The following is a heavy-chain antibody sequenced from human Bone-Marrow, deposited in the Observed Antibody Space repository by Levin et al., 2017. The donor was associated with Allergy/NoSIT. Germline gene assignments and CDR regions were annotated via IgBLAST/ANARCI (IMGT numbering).Heavy chain of an antibody. CDR3: ARDENENERGWFNP. V-gene: IGHV1-2*02. J-gene: IGHJ5*02. Sequence: ASVKVSCKASGYSFTGYYINWVRQAPGQGLEWMGWINAHTGATKYAQQFQGRVTMTRDTSITPAYMELSRLRSDDTAVYYGARDENENERGWFNPWGQGTLVTVSS. CDR1: GYSFTGYY. D-gene: IGHD2/OR15-2a*01. CDR2: INAHTGAT.